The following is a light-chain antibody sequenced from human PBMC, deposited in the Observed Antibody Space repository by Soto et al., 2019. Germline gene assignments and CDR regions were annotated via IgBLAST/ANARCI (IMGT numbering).Light chain of an antibody. CDR2: GAS. CDR3: QQYNTWPQT. CDR1: QSVSSK. V-gene: IGKV3-15*01. Sequence: EIVMTQSPVTLSVSPGERATLSCRASQSVSSKLAWYQQKPGQAPRLLIYGASTRATGIPARFSGSGSGTEFTLSISGLQSKDVVVYYGQQYNTWPQTFGQGTKLEIK. J-gene: IGKJ2*01.